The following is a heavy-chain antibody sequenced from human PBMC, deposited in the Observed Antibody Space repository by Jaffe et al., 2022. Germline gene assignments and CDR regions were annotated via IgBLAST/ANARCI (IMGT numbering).Heavy chain of an antibody. D-gene: IGHD5-18*01. Sequence: EVQLVESGGGLVQPGGSLRLSCAASGFTVSSNYMSWVRQAPGKGLEWVSVIYSGGSTYYADSVKGRFTISRDNSKNTLYLQMNSLRAEDTAVYYCARARDVVDTAMEPPFDYWGQGTLVTVSS. CDR3: ARARDVVDTAMEPPFDY. J-gene: IGHJ4*02. CDR1: GFTVSSNY. V-gene: IGHV3-66*02. CDR2: IYSGGST.